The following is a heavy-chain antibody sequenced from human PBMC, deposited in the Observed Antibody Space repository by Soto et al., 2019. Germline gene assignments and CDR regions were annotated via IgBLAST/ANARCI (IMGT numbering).Heavy chain of an antibody. V-gene: IGHV5-10-1*01. Sequence: GESLKISCKGSGYSFTSYWISWVRQMPGKGLEWMGRIDPSDSYTNYSPSFQGHVTISADKSISTAYLQWSSLKASDTAMFYCARHRGYYDSSGYYLGGADYYYYGMDVWGQGTTVTVSS. CDR2: IDPSDSYT. D-gene: IGHD3-22*01. CDR3: ARHRGYYDSSGYYLGGADYYYYGMDV. CDR1: GYSFTSYW. J-gene: IGHJ6*02.